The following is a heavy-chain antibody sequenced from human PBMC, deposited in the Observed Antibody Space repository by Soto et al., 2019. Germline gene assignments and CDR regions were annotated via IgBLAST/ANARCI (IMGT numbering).Heavy chain of an antibody. CDR1: GFTFSSFG. V-gene: IGHV3-30*18. D-gene: IGHD1-26*01. J-gene: IGHJ6*02. Sequence: GGSLRLSCAASGFTFSSFGMHWVRQAPGKGLEWVAFISYDGSYKYYGDSVKGRFTISRDNSKNTLYLQMNSLRAEDTAVYYCAKVRMGRTFYHYYGMDVWGQGTTVTVSS. CDR2: ISYDGSYK. CDR3: AKVRMGRTFYHYYGMDV.